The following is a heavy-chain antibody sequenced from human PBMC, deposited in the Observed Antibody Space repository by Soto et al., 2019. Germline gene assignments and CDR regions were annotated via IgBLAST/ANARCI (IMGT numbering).Heavy chain of an antibody. V-gene: IGHV3-30-3*01. D-gene: IGHD3-9*01. CDR1: GFTFSRYA. Sequence: QEQLVESGGGVIQPGRSLRLSCPASGFTFSRYAMHWVRQAPGKGLEWVAVISHDGTKKYYGDSVMGRFTISRDNSKNKLYLQMDILRTQDTAVFYCAREFDLPSAAPTFGYYHYGLDVWGHGTTVTVSS. CDR2: ISHDGTKK. CDR3: AREFDLPSAAPTFGYYHYGLDV. J-gene: IGHJ6*02.